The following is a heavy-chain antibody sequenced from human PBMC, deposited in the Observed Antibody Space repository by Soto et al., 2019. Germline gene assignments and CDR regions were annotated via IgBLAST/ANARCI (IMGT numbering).Heavy chain of an antibody. CDR2: INAGNGDT. V-gene: IGHV1-3*01. J-gene: IGHJ2*01. CDR1: GYTFTTYA. Sequence: QVQLVQSGAEVKKPGASVKVSCKASGYTFTTYAMHWVRQAPGQRLEWMGWINAGNGDTKYSQNFQGGVTISRDTSANTAYMELSSLRSEDTAVYYCVRAWYFDLWGRGTLVTVSS. CDR3: VRAWYFDL.